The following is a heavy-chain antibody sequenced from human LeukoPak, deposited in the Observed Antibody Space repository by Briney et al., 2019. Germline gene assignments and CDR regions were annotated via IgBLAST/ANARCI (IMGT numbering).Heavy chain of an antibody. Sequence: SETLSLTRTVSGGSIRSSYYYWGWIRQPPGKGLEWIGSIYDSGSTYYNPSLKSRVTISVDTSKNQFSLKLNSVTAADTAVYYCAREGINDGIVGASDAFDIWGQGTVVTVSS. D-gene: IGHD1-26*01. CDR3: AREGINDGIVGASDAFDI. J-gene: IGHJ3*02. CDR2: IYDSGST. CDR1: GGSIRSSYYY. V-gene: IGHV4-39*02.